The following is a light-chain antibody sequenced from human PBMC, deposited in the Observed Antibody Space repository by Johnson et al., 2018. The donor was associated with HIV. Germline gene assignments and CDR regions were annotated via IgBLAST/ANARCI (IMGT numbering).Light chain of an antibody. J-gene: IGLJ1*01. CDR2: DTI. V-gene: IGLV1-51*01. Sequence: QSVLTQPPSVSAAPGQRVTISCSGSGSNIGNNYVSWYQQVPGTAPRLVIYDTIKRHSGIPDRFSGSKSGTSATLGITGLQTGDEADYYCGTWDSSLSTYVFGTGTKVTVL. CDR3: GTWDSSLSTYV. CDR1: GSNIGNNY.